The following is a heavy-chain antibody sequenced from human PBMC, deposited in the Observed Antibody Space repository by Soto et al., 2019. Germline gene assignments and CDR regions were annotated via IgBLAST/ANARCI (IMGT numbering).Heavy chain of an antibody. V-gene: IGHV4-34*01. CDR3: ARDQGRSRADA. D-gene: IGHD1-26*01. CDR2: INHSGST. J-gene: IGHJ5*02. Sequence: QVQLQQWGAGLLKPSETLSLTCAVYGGSFSDYYRSWIRQPPGKGLEWIGEINHSGSTNYNPSLKSRVTMSVDTSKNQFSLKLSSVTAADTAVYYHARDQGRSRADAWGQGTLVTVSS. CDR1: GGSFSDYY.